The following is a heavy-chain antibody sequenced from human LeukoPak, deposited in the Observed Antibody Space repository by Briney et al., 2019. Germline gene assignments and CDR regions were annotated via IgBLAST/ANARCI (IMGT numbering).Heavy chain of an antibody. CDR2: ISGSGGST. V-gene: IGHV3-23*01. CDR1: GFTFSSYA. D-gene: IGHD4/OR15-4a*01. CDR3: AKDQSPMTMAANFDY. J-gene: IGHJ4*02. Sequence: SGGSLRLSCAASGFTFSSYAMSWVRQAPGKGLEWVSAISGSGGSTYYADSVKGRFTISRDNSKNTLYLQMNSLRAEDTAVYYCAKDQSPMTMAANFDYWGQGTLVTVSS.